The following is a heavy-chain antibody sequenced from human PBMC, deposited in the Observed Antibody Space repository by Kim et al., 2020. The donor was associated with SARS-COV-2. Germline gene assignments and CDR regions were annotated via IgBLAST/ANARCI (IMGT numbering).Heavy chain of an antibody. V-gene: IGHV3-21*01. CDR2: ISSSRSYI. J-gene: IGHJ6*02. Sequence: AGSLRLSCAASGFTFSSYSMNWVRQAPGKGLEWVSSISSSRSYIYYADSVKGRFTISRDNAKNSLYLQMNSLRAEDTAVYYCARAPYSSGWYDQGDYYYGMDVWGQGTTVTVSS. D-gene: IGHD6-19*01. CDR1: GFTFSSYS. CDR3: ARAPYSSGWYDQGDYYYGMDV.